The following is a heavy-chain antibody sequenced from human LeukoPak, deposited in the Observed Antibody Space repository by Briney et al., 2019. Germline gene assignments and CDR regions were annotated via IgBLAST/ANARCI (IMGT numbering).Heavy chain of an antibody. CDR1: GFTFDDYG. CDR3: ARDGPSIAARGSFDY. Sequence: PGGSLRLSCAPSGFTFDDYGMSWVRQAPGKGLEWVSGLNWNGGSTGYADSVKGRFTISRDNAHNFLYLQMNSLGAEDTAFYFCARDGPSIAARGSFDYWGQGTLVTVSS. D-gene: IGHD6-6*01. CDR2: LNWNGGST. V-gene: IGHV3-20*04. J-gene: IGHJ4*02.